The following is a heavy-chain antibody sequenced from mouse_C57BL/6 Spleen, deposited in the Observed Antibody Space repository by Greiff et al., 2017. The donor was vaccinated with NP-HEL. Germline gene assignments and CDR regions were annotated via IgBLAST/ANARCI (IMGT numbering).Heavy chain of an antibody. D-gene: IGHD2-13*01. CDR2: IYPGSGST. V-gene: IGHV1-55*01. CDR3: ARRSTRVTGYYAMDY. J-gene: IGHJ4*01. Sequence: VQLQQPGAELVKPGASVKMSCKASGYTFTSYWITWVKQRPGQGLEWIGDIYPGSGSTNYNEKFKSKATLTVDTSSSTAYMVLSSLTSEDSAVYYCARRSTRVTGYYAMDYWGQGTSVTVSS. CDR1: GYTFTSYW.